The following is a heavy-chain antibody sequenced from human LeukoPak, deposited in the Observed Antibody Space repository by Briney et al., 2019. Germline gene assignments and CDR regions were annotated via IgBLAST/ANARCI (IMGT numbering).Heavy chain of an antibody. J-gene: IGHJ5*02. CDR3: ARDNSVGDSAWWFDP. CDR2: IYYTGNT. CDR1: GGSIRSSSYY. V-gene: IGHV4-39*07. Sequence: PSETLSLTCTVSGGSIRSSSYYWGWIRQPPGKGLEWIGCIYYTGNTYYNPSLKSRVTISVDTSKNQFSLKLSSVTAADTAVYYCARDNSVGDSAWWFDPWGQGTLVTVSS. D-gene: IGHD5-12*01.